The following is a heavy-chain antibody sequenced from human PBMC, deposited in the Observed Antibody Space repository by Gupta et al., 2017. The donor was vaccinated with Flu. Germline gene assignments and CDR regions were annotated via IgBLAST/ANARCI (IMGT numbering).Heavy chain of an antibody. D-gene: IGHD3-22*01. CDR1: GGSISGTTYY. V-gene: IGHV4-39*01. CDR2: VFSDGST. Sequence: QLQLRESGPGLVKPSETLSLTCTVSGGSISGTTYYWGWVRHSQREGLEWIGIVFSDGSTNYKSSLKSRVTISVDTSNNQFSLSLKSVTAADTGVYYCATFKSGWYLDYWGQGTLVTVSS. J-gene: IGHJ4*02. CDR3: ATFKSGWYLDY.